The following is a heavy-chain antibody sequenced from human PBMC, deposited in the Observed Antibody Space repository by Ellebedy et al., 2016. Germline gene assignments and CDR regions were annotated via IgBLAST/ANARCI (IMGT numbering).Heavy chain of an antibody. CDR2: IYYSGST. CDR3: ARAGDYGDYGDAFDI. Sequence: SETLSLXXTVSGGSISSGGYYWSWIRQHPGKGLEWIGYIYYSGSTYYNPSLKSRVTISVDTSKNQFSLKLSSVTAADTAVYYCARAGDYGDYGDAFDIWGQGTMVTVSS. V-gene: IGHV4-31*03. D-gene: IGHD4-17*01. J-gene: IGHJ3*02. CDR1: GGSISSGGYY.